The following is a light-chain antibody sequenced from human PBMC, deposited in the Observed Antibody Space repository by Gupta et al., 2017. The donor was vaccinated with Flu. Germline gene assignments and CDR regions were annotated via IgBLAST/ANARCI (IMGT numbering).Light chain of an antibody. Sequence: EVLMTQSPATLSVSPGERVTLSCRASENVGSNLGWYQQKTGQPPRLLIYGTSTRDTGIPARFSGSGYGKHFTLTISSRQSEDFAVYYCQQDKNWPPLTFGGGTMVEI. CDR3: QQDKNWPPLT. J-gene: IGKJ4*01. CDR1: ENVGSN. CDR2: GTS. V-gene: IGKV3-15*01.